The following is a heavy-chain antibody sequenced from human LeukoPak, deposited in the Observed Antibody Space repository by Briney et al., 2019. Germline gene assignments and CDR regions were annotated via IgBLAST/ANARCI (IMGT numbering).Heavy chain of an antibody. J-gene: IGHJ4*02. CDR1: GGSISSYY. D-gene: IGHD4/OR15-4a*01. CDR2: IYYSGST. CDR3: ARLTYQQKVFDY. V-gene: IGHV4-59*08. Sequence: PSETLSLTCTVSGGSISSYYWSWIRQPPGKGLEWIGYIYYSGSTNYNPSLKSRVTISVDTSKNQFSLKLSSVTAADTAVYYCARLTYQQKVFDYWGQGTLVTVSS.